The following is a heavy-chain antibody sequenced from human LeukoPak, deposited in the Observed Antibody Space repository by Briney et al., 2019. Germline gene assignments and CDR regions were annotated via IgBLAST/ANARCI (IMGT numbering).Heavy chain of an antibody. D-gene: IGHD3-22*01. CDR2: ISSSSGYT. Sequence: TGGSLRLSCAASGFTFSDYYMSWIRQAPGKGLEWVSYISSSSGYTNYADSVKGRFTISRDNAKNSLYLQMNSLRAEDTAVYYCARTYYYDSSGYSNDYWGQGTLVTVSS. CDR1: GFTFSDYY. V-gene: IGHV3-11*06. J-gene: IGHJ4*02. CDR3: ARTYYYDSSGYSNDY.